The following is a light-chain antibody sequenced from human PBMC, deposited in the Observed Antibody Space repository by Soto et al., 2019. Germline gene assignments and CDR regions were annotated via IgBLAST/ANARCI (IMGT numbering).Light chain of an antibody. CDR2: KAS. V-gene: IGKV1-5*03. CDR1: QSISSW. Sequence: DIQMTQSPSTLSASVGDRVTITCRTSQSISSWLAWYQQKPGKAPKLLIYKASTLESGVPSRFSGRGSGTEFTLTISSLQPDDFATYNCQQYNSYRTFGQWTKVEIK. CDR3: QQYNSYRT. J-gene: IGKJ1*01.